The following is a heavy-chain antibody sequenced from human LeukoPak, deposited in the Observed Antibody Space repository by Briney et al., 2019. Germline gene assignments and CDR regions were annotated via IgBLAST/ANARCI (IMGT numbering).Heavy chain of an antibody. Sequence: GGSLRLSCAASGFTFSNYAMSWVRQAPGKGLEWVSTISGSGLSTYSADSVKGRFTISRDNSKNTLSLQMNSLRAEDTAVYYCAKDRISVAAPCNWFDPWGQGTLVTVSS. CDR1: GFTFSNYA. D-gene: IGHD6-19*01. CDR3: AKDRISVAAPCNWFDP. V-gene: IGHV3-23*01. CDR2: ISGSGLST. J-gene: IGHJ5*02.